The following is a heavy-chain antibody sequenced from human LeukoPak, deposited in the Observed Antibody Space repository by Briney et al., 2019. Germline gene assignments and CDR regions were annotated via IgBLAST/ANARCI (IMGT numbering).Heavy chain of an antibody. V-gene: IGHV3-7*01. CDR1: GFTFSSYW. J-gene: IGHJ4*02. CDR3: ARDRYYYDRSGYYVNYFDY. D-gene: IGHD3-22*01. Sequence: GGSLRLSCAASGFTFSSYWMSWVRQAPGKGLDWVANIKQDGSEKYYVDSVKGRFTISRDNAKNSLYLQMNSLRVEDTAVYYCARDRYYYDRSGYYVNYFDYWGQGTLVTVSS. CDR2: IKQDGSEK.